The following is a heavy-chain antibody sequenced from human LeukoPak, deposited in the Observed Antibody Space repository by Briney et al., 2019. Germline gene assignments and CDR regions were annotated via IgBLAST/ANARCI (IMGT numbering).Heavy chain of an antibody. Sequence: GRSLRLSCVASGFTFSNYTMHWVRQAPGKGLEWVAVVSYSGTIKSYADSVKSRLTISRDNSQNTLYLQMNSLRAEDTAVYYCVATSGSSTIWGQGTLVTVSS. CDR1: GFTFSNYT. V-gene: IGHV3-30-3*01. D-gene: IGHD2-2*01. CDR3: VATSGSSTI. J-gene: IGHJ4*02. CDR2: VSYSGTIK.